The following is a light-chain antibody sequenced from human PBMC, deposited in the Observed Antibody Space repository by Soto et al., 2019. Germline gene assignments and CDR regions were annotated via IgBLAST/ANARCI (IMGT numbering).Light chain of an antibody. CDR2: GVS. CDR1: QSVRGSS. Sequence: EIALTQSPGTLSLSPGERVTLSCRASQSVRGSSLAWYQQKPGQAPRLLIYGVSSRATGIPARFSGGGSGTDFSLTISRLETEDFSVYYCQQYGSSPLTFGGGTKVDIK. CDR3: QQYGSSPLT. V-gene: IGKV3-20*01. J-gene: IGKJ4*01.